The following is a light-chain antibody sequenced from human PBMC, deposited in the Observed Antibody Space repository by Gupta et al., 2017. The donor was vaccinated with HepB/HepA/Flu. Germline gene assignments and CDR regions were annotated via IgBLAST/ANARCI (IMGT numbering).Light chain of an antibody. J-gene: IGLJ1*01. V-gene: IGLV2-23*02. CDR1: SSDVGSYNL. CDR2: EVS. CDR3: CSYAGSSTHV. Sequence: QSALTQPASVSGSPGQSITISCTGTSSDVGSYNLVSWYQQHPGKAPKLMIYEVSKRPSGVSNRFSGSKSGNTASLTISGRQEEDEADYYCCSYAGSSTHVFGTGTKVTVL.